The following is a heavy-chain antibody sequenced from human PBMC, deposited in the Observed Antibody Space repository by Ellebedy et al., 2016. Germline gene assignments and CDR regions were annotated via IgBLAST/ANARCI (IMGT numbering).Heavy chain of an antibody. CDR1: GFTFDDYA. J-gene: IGHJ4*02. CDR3: AKSPQGRCGGDCYYYFDY. CDR2: ISWNSGSI. D-gene: IGHD2-21*01. V-gene: IGHV3-9*01. Sequence: GGSLRLSXAASGFTFDDYAMHWVRQAPGKGLEWVSGISWNSGSIGYADSVKGRFTISRDNAKNSLYLQMNSLRAEDTALYYCAKSPQGRCGGDCYYYFDYWGQGTLVTVSS.